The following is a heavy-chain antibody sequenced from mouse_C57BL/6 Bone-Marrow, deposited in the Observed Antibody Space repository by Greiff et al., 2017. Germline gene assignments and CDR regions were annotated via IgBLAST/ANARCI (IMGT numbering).Heavy chain of an antibody. D-gene: IGHD4-1*01. Sequence: QVQLQQSGAELVRPGASVTLSCKASGYTFTDYEMHWVKQTPVHGLEWIGAIDPETGGTAYNQKFKGKAILTADKSSSTAYMELRSLASEDSADYYSTRRNWVYYFDYWGQGTTLTVSS. CDR1: GYTFTDYE. V-gene: IGHV1-15*01. CDR3: TRRNWVYYFDY. J-gene: IGHJ2*01. CDR2: IDPETGGT.